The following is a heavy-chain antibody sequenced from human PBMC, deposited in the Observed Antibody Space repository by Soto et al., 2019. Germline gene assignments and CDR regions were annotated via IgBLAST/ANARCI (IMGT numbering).Heavy chain of an antibody. D-gene: IGHD3-10*02. Sequence: QVQLVQSGAEVKEPGDSVRVSCEASGYTFTAYYIHWVRQAPGPGLEWMGWINPKFGDTTYAQDFQGRVSMTRDMSISTVYMELSRLTSDDTAIYYCARNMDYYYGRCSGNGHGVWGQGTTVTVFS. V-gene: IGHV1-2*02. CDR2: INPKFGDT. CDR3: ARNMDYYYGRCSGNGHGV. CDR1: GYTFTAYY. J-gene: IGHJ6*02.